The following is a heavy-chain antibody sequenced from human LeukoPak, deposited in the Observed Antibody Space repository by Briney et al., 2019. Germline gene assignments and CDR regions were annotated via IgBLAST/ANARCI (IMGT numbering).Heavy chain of an antibody. CDR2: IYYTGNT. D-gene: IGHD2-15*01. Sequence: PTETQSLTCTVSGDSITNYFWSWIRQPPGKGLEWIGYIYYTGNTNYKPSLKSRVTMSVDTSTNQFSLRLRSVTAADTAVYYCARGRVAYSAYYFDYWGRGTLVTVSS. CDR3: ARGRVAYSAYYFDY. V-gene: IGHV4-59*01. CDR1: GDSITNYF. J-gene: IGHJ4*02.